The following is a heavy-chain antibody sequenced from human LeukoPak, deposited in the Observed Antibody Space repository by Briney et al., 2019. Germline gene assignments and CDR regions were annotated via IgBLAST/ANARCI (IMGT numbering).Heavy chain of an antibody. J-gene: IGHJ4*02. Sequence: PGGSLRLSCAASGFTVNTNYLTWVRQAPGKGLEWVSIFYSGGSTYYAGSVKGRFAMSRDNSKNTLYLQMNTLRVEDTAVYYCARTDSSGYLDCWGQGTLVTVSS. CDR2: FYSGGST. V-gene: IGHV3-53*01. CDR1: GFTVNTNY. D-gene: IGHD3-22*01. CDR3: ARTDSSGYLDC.